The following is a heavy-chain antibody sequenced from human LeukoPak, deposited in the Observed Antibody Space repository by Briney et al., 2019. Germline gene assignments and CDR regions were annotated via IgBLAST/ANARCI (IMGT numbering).Heavy chain of an antibody. CDR2: ISSNGGTT. CDR1: GFMFSGYA. CDR3: ARSGIPVAGTGWFDP. V-gene: IGHV3-64*02. D-gene: IGHD6-13*01. J-gene: IGHJ5*02. Sequence: PGGSLRLSCAASGFMFSGYAMHWVRQAPGKGLEYVSVISSNGGTTYYADSVKGRFTISRDNSKNTLYLQMGSLRPEDMAVYYCARSGIPVAGTGWFDPWGQGTLVTVSS.